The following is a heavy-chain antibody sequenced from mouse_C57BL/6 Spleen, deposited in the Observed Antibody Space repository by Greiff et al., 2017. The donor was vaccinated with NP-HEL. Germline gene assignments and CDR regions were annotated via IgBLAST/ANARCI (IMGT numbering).Heavy chain of an antibody. Sequence: QVQLQQSGAELARPGASVKMSCKASGYTFTSYTMYWVKQRPGQGLEWIGYINPSSGYTKYNQKFKDKATLTADKSSSTAYMQLSSLTSEDSAVYYCAREGNYDAMDYWGQGTSVTVSS. CDR2: INPSSGYT. V-gene: IGHV1-4*01. D-gene: IGHD2-1*01. J-gene: IGHJ4*01. CDR3: AREGNYDAMDY. CDR1: GYTFTSYT.